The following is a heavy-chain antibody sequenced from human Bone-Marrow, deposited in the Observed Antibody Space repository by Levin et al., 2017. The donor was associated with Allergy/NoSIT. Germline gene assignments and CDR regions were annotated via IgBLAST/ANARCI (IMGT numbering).Heavy chain of an antibody. J-gene: IGHJ4*02. CDR1: GGTFSTYV. Sequence: ASVKVSCKASGGTFSTYVISWVRQAPGQGLEWVGGIIPIFGTTTYAQRFQGRVTIIADKSTSTAYMDLSSLTYEDTAVYYCAGSSSGFGHFDYWGQGTLVTVTS. D-gene: IGHD6-6*01. V-gene: IGHV1-69*06. CDR2: IIPIFGTT. CDR3: AGSSSGFGHFDY.